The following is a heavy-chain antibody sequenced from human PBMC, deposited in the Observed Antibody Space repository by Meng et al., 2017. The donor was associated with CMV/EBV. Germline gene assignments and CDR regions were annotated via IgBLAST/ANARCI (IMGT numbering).Heavy chain of an antibody. CDR3: ARGLVVGAMNWFDP. CDR1: RFTFSSYA. J-gene: IGHJ5*02. V-gene: IGHV3-30-3*01. CDR2: ISYDGSNK. Sequence: GESLKISCAASRFTFSSYAMHWVRQAPGKGLEWVAVISYDGSNKYYADSVKGRFTISRDNSKNTLYLQMNSLRAEDTAVYYCARGLVVGAMNWFDPWGQGTLVTVSS. D-gene: IGHD1-26*01.